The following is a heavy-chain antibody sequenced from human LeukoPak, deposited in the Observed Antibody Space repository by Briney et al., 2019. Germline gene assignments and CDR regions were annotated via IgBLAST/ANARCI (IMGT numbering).Heavy chain of an antibody. J-gene: IGHJ5*02. D-gene: IGHD6-13*01. CDR2: IYTSGST. CDR1: GYSISSGYY. CDR3: ARAGYSSSWTPSWFDP. Sequence: SETLSLTCTVSGYSISSGYYWGWIRQPPGKGLEWIGRIYTSGSTNYNPSLKSRVTISVDTSKNQFSLKLSSVTAADTAVYYCARAGYSSSWTPSWFDPWGQGTLVTVSS. V-gene: IGHV4-38-2*02.